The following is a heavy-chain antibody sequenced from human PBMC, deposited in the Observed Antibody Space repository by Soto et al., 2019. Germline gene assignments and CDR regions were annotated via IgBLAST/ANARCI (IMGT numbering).Heavy chain of an antibody. CDR2: IIPRSGTS. CDR1: GDTFSTYT. Sequence: SVKVSCKASGDTFSTYTITWVRQAPRQGLEWMGGIIPRSGTSNYAQKFQGRVTITADESTSTAYMELSSLRSEDTAVYFCARYNAASGTYYFDYWGRGALVTVSS. J-gene: IGHJ4*02. V-gene: IGHV1-69*13. CDR3: ARYNAASGTYYFDY. D-gene: IGHD6-13*01.